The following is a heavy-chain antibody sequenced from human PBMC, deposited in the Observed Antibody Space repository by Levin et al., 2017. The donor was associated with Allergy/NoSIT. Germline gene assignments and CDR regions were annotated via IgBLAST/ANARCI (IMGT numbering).Heavy chain of an antibody. Sequence: GGSLRLSCAASGFTFSSYEMNWVRQAPGKGLEGVSYISSSGSTIYYADSVKGRFTISRDNAKNSLYLQMNSLRAEDTAVYYCAGDDIVGVPAKDYYYVVDVWGQGTTVTVSS. D-gene: IGHD2-2*01. V-gene: IGHV3-48*03. CDR2: ISSSGSTI. J-gene: IGHJ6*02. CDR1: GFTFSSYE. CDR3: AGDDIVGVPAKDYYYVVDV.